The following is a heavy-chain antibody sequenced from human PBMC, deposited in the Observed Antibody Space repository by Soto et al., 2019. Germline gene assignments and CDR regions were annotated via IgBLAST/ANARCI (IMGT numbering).Heavy chain of an antibody. D-gene: IGHD3-3*01. J-gene: IGHJ6*02. CDR2: ISANGQGI. V-gene: IGHV3-23*01. Sequence: GGSLRLSCAASGFTFNNYAMSWVRQAPGKGLEWVSAISANGQGIYYADSVKGRFIISRDNSKNTVFLHMDSLTAEDTAVYYCAKDPPWTVGPLAMDVWGHGTTVTVSS. CDR1: GFTFNNYA. CDR3: AKDPPWTVGPLAMDV.